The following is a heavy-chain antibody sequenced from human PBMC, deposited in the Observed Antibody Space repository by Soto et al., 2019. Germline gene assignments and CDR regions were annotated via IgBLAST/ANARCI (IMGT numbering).Heavy chain of an antibody. J-gene: IGHJ2*01. V-gene: IGHV4-59*01. CDR3: ARESWYPYWYFDL. D-gene: IGHD2-15*01. Sequence: QVQLQESGPGLVKPSETLSLTCTVSGGSISSYYWSWIRQPPGKGLEWIGYIYYSGSTNYNPSLKSRVTISVDTSKNQFSLKLSSVTAADTAVYYCARESWYPYWYFDLWGRGTLVTVSS. CDR1: GGSISSYY. CDR2: IYYSGST.